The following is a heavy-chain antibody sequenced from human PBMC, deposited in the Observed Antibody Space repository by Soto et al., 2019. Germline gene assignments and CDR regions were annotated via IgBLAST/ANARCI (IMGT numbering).Heavy chain of an antibody. CDR1: GGSISSMSYY. CDR2: IYYIGNT. CDR3: ARDYGGNLNLFDS. D-gene: IGHD4-17*01. V-gene: IGHV4-39*02. Sequence: SETLSLTCPVSGGSISSMSYYWGWIRQPPGKGLEWIGSIYYIGNTYYNPSLKSRVTISVDTSKNQFSLKLSSVTASDTAVYYFARDYGGNLNLFDSWGRRSLVTV. J-gene: IGHJ5*01.